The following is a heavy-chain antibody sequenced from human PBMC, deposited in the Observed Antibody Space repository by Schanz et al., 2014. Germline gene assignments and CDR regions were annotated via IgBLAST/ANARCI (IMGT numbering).Heavy chain of an antibody. CDR1: GYTLKNYG. Sequence: QAQLMQSGPELKRPGASVKVSCTASGYTLKNYGISWVRQAPGQGLEWMGWINGYNGHTLYAQKFQGRVTMTTDTSTSTSYMELTSLRFDNTAVYYCAIDFSAYVGNSFDFGGQGTLVTVSS. J-gene: IGHJ4*02. D-gene: IGHD5-12*01. CDR2: INGYNGHT. CDR3: AIDFSAYVGNSFDF. V-gene: IGHV1-18*01.